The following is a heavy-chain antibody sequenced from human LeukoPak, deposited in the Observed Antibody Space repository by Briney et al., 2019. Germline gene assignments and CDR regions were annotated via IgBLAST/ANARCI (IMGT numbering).Heavy chain of an antibody. CDR2: TYYSGRT. D-gene: IGHD1-1*01. CDR1: GGSISSNY. J-gene: IGHJ6*03. CDR3: ARAWNDNQDSYYYYYMDV. V-gene: IGHV4-59*01. Sequence: SETLSLTCTVSGGSISSNYWSWIRHLQGKGLEWIGYTYYSGRTNYNTSPKSRVTISVETSKNQFSLKLSSVAAADTAVYYCARAWNDNQDSYYYYYMDVWGKGTTVTVSS.